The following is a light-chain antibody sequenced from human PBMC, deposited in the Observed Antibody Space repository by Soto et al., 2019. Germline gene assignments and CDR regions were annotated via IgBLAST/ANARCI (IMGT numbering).Light chain of an antibody. Sequence: EVVMTQSPATLSVSPGERATLSCRASQAVNSNLAWYQQKPGQAPRLLISGASIRASDIPDRFSGSGSGTDFTLTIRRLEPEDFAVYYCQQYGSSPRTFGQGTQVDIK. CDR2: GAS. V-gene: IGKV3-20*01. J-gene: IGKJ1*01. CDR3: QQYGSSPRT. CDR1: QAVNSN.